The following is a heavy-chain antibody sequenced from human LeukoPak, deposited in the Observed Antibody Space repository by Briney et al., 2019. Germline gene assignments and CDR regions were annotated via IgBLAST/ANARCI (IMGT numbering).Heavy chain of an antibody. CDR1: GGSISSGGYY. V-gene: IGHV4-31*03. J-gene: IGHJ4*02. CDR3: ARRPRSYSSSWIDY. CDR2: IYYSGST. Sequence: PSETLSLTCTVSGGSISSGGYYWSWIRQHPGKGLEWIGYIYYSGSTYYNPSLKSRVTISVDTSKNQFSLKLSSVTAADTAVYDCARRPRSYSSSWIDYWGQGTLVTVSS. D-gene: IGHD6-13*01.